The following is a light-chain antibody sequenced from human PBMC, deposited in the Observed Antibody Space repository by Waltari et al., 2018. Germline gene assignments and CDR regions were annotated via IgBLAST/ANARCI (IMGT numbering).Light chain of an antibody. CDR2: ENS. J-gene: IGLJ7*01. Sequence: QSVLMQPPSVSAAPGQRVTISCSGGSSNIGNNYVSWYRQFPGTAPKLLIYENSERPSGIPGRFSGSKSGTSATLDITGLQAGDEADDYCGTWDSSLSGAVFGGGTHLTVL. CDR3: GTWDSSLSGAV. V-gene: IGLV1-51*02. CDR1: SSNIGNNY.